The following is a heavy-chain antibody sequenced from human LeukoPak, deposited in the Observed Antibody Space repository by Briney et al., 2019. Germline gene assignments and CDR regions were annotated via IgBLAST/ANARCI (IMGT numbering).Heavy chain of an antibody. V-gene: IGHV3-9*01. J-gene: IGHJ1*01. Sequence: PDRSLRLSCAASGFNFDDSAMHWVRQAAGKGLEWVSGISWYSVTIAYADSVKGRFTISRDNGKNSLYLQMNSLRADDTALYYCAEAVGYCTNGVCYKYFHHWGQGTLVTVSS. D-gene: IGHD2-8*01. CDR3: AEAVGYCTNGVCYKYFHH. CDR2: ISWYSVTI. CDR1: GFNFDDSA.